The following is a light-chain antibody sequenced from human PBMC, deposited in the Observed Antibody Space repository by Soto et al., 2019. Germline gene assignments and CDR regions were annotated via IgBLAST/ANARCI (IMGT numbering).Light chain of an antibody. CDR1: QSVSRN. V-gene: IGKV3-15*01. CDR3: HQYNNWPPT. Sequence: EMVMTQSPATLSVSPGERATLSCRASQSVSRNLAWYQQKPGQTPRLLIYGASTRVTGIPARFSGSGSGTEFTLTISNLQSEDFAVYYCHQYNNWPPTFGRGTKVEIK. J-gene: IGKJ1*01. CDR2: GAS.